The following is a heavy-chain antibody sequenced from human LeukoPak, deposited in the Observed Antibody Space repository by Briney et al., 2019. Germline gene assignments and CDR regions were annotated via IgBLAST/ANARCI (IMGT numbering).Heavy chain of an antibody. CDR1: GYTFTGYY. J-gene: IGHJ4*02. Sequence: ASVKVFCKASGYTFTGYYMHWVRQAPGQGLEWMGWVNPNSGGTNYAQKFQGWVTMTRDTSISTAYMELRSLRSDDTAVYYCARGRGVASVYYDFWSGYYPPGDYFDYWGQGTLVTVSS. CDR2: VNPNSGGT. D-gene: IGHD3-3*01. V-gene: IGHV1-2*04. CDR3: ARGRGVASVYYDFWSGYYPPGDYFDY.